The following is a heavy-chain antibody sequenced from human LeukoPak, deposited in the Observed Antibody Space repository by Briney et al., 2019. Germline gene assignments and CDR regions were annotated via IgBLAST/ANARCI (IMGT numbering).Heavy chain of an antibody. CDR2: IYYSGST. CDR3: ARDLSGSSSFGS. Sequence: SETLSLTCTVSGGSVNSGDYFWSWIRQPPGKGLEWIGYIYYSGSTKYNPSLKSRVTISIDTSKNQFSLKLSSVTAADTAVYYCARDLSGSSSFGSWGQGTLVTVSS. J-gene: IGHJ4*02. CDR1: GGSVNSGDYF. V-gene: IGHV4-61*08. D-gene: IGHD6-6*01.